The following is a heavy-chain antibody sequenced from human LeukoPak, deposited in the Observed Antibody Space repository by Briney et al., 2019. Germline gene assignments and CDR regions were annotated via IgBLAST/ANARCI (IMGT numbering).Heavy chain of an antibody. CDR2: ISPTGSTT. CDR1: GFSFSGHW. D-gene: IGHD6-13*01. J-gene: IGHJ4*02. CDR3: ARGPSSNWSGLDF. V-gene: IGHV3-74*01. Sequence: SGGSLRLSCAASGFSFSGHWMHWARQLPGKGLAWVSRISPTGSTTSYADSVKGRFTVSRDNAKNTLYLRVNNLRAEDTAVYYCARGPSSNWSGLDFWGQGTLLTVSS.